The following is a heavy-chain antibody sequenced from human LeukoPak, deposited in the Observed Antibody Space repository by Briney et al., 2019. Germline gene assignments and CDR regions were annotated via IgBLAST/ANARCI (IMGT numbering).Heavy chain of an antibody. D-gene: IGHD1-1*01. V-gene: IGHV4-59*08. CDR3: ARSPSTGPDY. J-gene: IGHJ4*02. CDR2: IYYSGST. CDR1: GASISSYY. Sequence: SETLSLTCTVSGASISSYYWSWIRQTPGKGLEWIGYIYYSGSTNYNPSLKSRVTMSVDTSKSQFSLNLSSVTAADTAVYYCARSPSTGPDYWGQGTLVTVSS.